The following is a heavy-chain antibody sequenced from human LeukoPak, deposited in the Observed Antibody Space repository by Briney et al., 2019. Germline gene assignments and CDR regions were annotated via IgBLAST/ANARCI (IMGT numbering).Heavy chain of an antibody. CDR2: ISYDASNK. CDR1: GFAFSRYG. D-gene: IGHD5-18*01. CDR3: AKSHGYSYGFDY. V-gene: IGHV3-30*18. J-gene: IGHJ4*02. Sequence: GGSLRLSCAASGFAFSRYGMHWVRQTPGKGLEWVAVISYDASNKYYADSVKGRFTISRDNSKNTLYLQMNSLRAEDTAVYYCAKSHGYSYGFDYWGQGTLVTVSS.